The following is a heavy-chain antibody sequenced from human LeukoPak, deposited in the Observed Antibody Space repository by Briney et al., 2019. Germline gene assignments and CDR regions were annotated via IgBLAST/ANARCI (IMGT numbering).Heavy chain of an antibody. CDR3: ARMKGPLRYFPGGYYYMDV. CDR2: IKQDGSEK. D-gene: IGHD3-9*01. V-gene: IGHV3-7*01. J-gene: IGHJ6*03. CDR1: GFTFSSYW. Sequence: GGSLRFSCAASGFTFSSYWMSWVRQAPGKGLEWVASIKQDGSEKYYVDSVKGRFTISRDNAKNSLYLQMNSLRAEDTAVYYCARMKGPLRYFPGGYYYMDVWGKGTTVTVSS.